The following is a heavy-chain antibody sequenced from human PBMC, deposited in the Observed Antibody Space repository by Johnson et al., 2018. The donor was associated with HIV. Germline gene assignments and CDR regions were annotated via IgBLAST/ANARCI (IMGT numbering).Heavy chain of an antibody. J-gene: IGHJ3*02. CDR2: ISYDGGNT. Sequence: QVQLVESGGGVVQPGRSLRLSCAASRFTFSSYGMHWVRQAPGKGLEWVAVISYDGGNTYYADSVKGRFPISRDNSKNTLYLQMNSLRAEDTAVYYCAKDEALGWELDPDAFDIWGQGTMVTVSS. D-gene: IGHD1-26*01. CDR1: RFTFSSYG. CDR3: AKDEALGWELDPDAFDI. V-gene: IGHV3-30*18.